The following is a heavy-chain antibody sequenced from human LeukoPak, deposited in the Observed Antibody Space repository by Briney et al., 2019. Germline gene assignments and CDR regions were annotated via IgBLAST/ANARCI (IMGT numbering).Heavy chain of an antibody. D-gene: IGHD6-13*01. CDR2: ISGSSSYI. CDR3: AKAIAAAGRTFDY. V-gene: IGHV3-21*01. Sequence: NAGGSLRLSCAAPGFTFSSYSMNWVRQAPGKGLEWVSSISGSSSYIYYADSVKGRFTISRDNAKNSLYLQMNSLRAEDTAVYYCAKAIAAAGRTFDYWGQGTLVTVSS. J-gene: IGHJ4*02. CDR1: GFTFSSYS.